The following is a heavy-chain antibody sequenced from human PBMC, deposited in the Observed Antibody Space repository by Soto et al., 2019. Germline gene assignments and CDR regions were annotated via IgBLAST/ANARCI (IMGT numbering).Heavy chain of an antibody. J-gene: IGHJ3*01. CDR2: ISSSSTTI. Sequence: EVQLMESGGGLVQPGGSLRLSCTASGFTFSNYAMNWVRQAPGKGLEWVSYISSSSTTIYYADSVKGRFTISRDNAKNSLYLQMTSLREEDTAMYFCSSRGGKYVSCCQRVDVLGPWTKVTVSS. V-gene: IGHV3-48*02. CDR1: GFTFSNYA. D-gene: IGHD2-15*01. CDR3: SSRGGKYVSCCQRVDV.